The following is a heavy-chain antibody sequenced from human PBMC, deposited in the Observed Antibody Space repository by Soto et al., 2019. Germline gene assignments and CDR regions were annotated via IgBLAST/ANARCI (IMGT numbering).Heavy chain of an antibody. CDR1: GYTFTGYY. Sequence: AAVKVSCKASGYTFTGYYMHWVRQAPGQGLEWMGWINPNSGGTNYAQKFQGRVTMTTDTSISTAYMELSRLRSEDTAVYYCARGEMVRGVMGDYYGMDVWGQGTTVTVSS. CDR2: INPNSGGT. J-gene: IGHJ6*02. CDR3: ARGEMVRGVMGDYYGMDV. V-gene: IGHV1-2*02. D-gene: IGHD3-10*01.